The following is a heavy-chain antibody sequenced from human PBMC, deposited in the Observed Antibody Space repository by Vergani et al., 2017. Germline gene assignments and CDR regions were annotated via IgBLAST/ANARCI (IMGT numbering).Heavy chain of an antibody. V-gene: IGHV3-9*01. CDR1: GFTFDDYA. J-gene: IGHJ1*01. CDR2: ISWNSGRI. Sequence: EVQLVESGGGLVQPGRSLRLSCAASGFTFDDYAMHWVRQAPGKGLEWVSGISWNSGRIGYADSVKGRFTISRDNAKNSLYLQMNSLRAEDTALYYCAKDILFDRSGYIQHWGQGTLVTVSS. D-gene: IGHD3-3*01. CDR3: AKDILFDRSGYIQH.